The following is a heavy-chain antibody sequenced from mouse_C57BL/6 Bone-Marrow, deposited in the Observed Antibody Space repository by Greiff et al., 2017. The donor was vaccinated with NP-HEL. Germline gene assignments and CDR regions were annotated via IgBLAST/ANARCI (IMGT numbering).Heavy chain of an antibody. CDR2: IDPSDSYT. D-gene: IGHD2-2*01. CDR1: GYTFTSYW. J-gene: IGHJ2*01. CDR3: ARTRAMVTTRDYYFDY. V-gene: IGHV1-69*01. Sequence: QVQLKQPGAELVMPGASVKLSCKASGYTFTSYWMHWVKQRPGQGLEWIGEIDPSDSYTNYNQKFKGKSTLTVDKSSSTAYMQLSSLTSEDSAVYYCARTRAMVTTRDYYFDYWGQGTTLTVSS.